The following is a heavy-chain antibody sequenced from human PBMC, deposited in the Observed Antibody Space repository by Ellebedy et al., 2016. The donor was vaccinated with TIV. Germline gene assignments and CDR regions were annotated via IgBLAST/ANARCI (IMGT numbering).Heavy chain of an antibody. V-gene: IGHV1-3*04. D-gene: IGHD3-3*01. CDR1: GHTFTSYG. CDR3: ATREWQDPMDV. Sequence: ASVKVSXXASGHTFTSYGIHWVRQVPGQRPEWMGWINTGNGNTKYSQKLQGRVTITRDTSASTVYMELSSLMSEDTAVYYCATREWQDPMDVWGQGTTVTVSS. CDR2: INTGNGNT. J-gene: IGHJ6*02.